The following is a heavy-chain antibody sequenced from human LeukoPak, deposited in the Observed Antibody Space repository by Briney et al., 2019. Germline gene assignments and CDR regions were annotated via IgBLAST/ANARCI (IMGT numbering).Heavy chain of an antibody. CDR1: GYTFTSYA. D-gene: IGHD3-10*01. Sequence: AASVKVSCKASGYTFTSYAMHWVRQALGQRLEWMGWINAGNGNTKYSQKFQDRVTITRDTSASTAYMELSSLRSEDTAVYYCARDHYGSGSYYGDAFDIWGQGTMVTVSS. J-gene: IGHJ3*02. CDR2: INAGNGNT. V-gene: IGHV1-3*01. CDR3: ARDHYGSGSYYGDAFDI.